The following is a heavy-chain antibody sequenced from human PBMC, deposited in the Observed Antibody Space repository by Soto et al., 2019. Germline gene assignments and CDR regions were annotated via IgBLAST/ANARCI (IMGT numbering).Heavy chain of an antibody. J-gene: IGHJ4*02. CDR2: INSDGTRI. V-gene: IGHV3-74*01. D-gene: IGHD1-7*01. CDR1: GFTFTNYR. Sequence: GGSLRLSCAASGFTFTNYRIHWVRQAPGKGLVWVARINSDGTRINYADSVKGRFTISRDNAKNTVFLQMNSLRDEDSAVYFCARAGDWNYVQDFWGQGTLVTSPQ. CDR3: ARAGDWNYVQDF.